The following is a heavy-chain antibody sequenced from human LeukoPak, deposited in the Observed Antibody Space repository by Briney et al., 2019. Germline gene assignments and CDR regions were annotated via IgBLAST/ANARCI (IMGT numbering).Heavy chain of an antibody. V-gene: IGHV4-59*08. CDR3: ARSRGGSSWFNYFDS. Sequence: SETLSLTCTVSGGSISSYYWSWIRQPAGKGLEWIGYIYYSGTTNYNPSLESRVTISVDTSKNQFSLKLNSVTATDTAVYYCARSRGGSSWFNYFDSWGQGALVTVSS. CDR2: IYYSGTT. CDR1: GGSISSYY. J-gene: IGHJ4*02. D-gene: IGHD6-13*01.